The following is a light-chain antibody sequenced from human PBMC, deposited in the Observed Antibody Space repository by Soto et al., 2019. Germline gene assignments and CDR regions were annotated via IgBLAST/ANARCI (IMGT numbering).Light chain of an antibody. CDR2: EVT. J-gene: IGLJ1*01. V-gene: IGLV2-14*01. Sequence: QSALTQPASVSGSPGQSVTISCTGTSSDIGAYNYVSWYQQHPGKAPKLLIYEVTHRPSGVSDRFSGSKSGNTASLTISGLQAEDEANYYCNSYTTRSYRVFGTGTKLTVL. CDR3: NSYTTRSYRV. CDR1: SSDIGAYNY.